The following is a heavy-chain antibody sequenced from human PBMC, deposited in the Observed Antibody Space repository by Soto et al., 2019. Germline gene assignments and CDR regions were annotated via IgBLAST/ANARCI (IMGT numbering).Heavy chain of an antibody. V-gene: IGHV3-23*01. CDR3: AQDPPTYSGSGWGYYKAGGDY. Sequence: EVQLLGSGGGLVQPGGSLRLSCAASGLTFSTYAMSWVRQAPGKGLEWVSSISGNGANTYYTDSVKGRFIISRDNSKNTLFMQMSRLSAEHTALYSCAQDPPTYSGSGWGYYKAGGDYWGQGTLVTVSS. CDR1: GLTFSTYA. D-gene: IGHD3-9*01. CDR2: ISGNGANT. J-gene: IGHJ4*02.